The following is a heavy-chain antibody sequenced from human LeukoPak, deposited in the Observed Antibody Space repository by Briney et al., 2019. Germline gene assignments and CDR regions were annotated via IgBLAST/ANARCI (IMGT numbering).Heavy chain of an antibody. CDR1: GFTFSNAW. J-gene: IGHJ4*02. CDR3: TTQGYYDILTQSDY. V-gene: IGHV3-15*01. Sequence: GGSLRLSCAASGFTFSNAWMSWVRQAPGKGQEWVGRIKSKTDGGTTDYAAPVKGRFTISRDDSKNTLYLQMNSLKTEDTAVYYCTTQGYYDILTQSDYWGQGTLVTVSS. D-gene: IGHD3-9*01. CDR2: IKSKTDGGTT.